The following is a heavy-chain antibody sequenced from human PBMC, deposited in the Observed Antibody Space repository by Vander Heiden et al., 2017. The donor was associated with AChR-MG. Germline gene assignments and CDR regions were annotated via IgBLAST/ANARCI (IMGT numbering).Heavy chain of an antibody. CDR3: AKAGQQLVNWFDP. CDR2: ISYDGSNK. J-gene: IGHJ5*02. Sequence: QVQLVESGGGVVQPGRSLRLSCAAAGFTFSSYGMHWVRQAPGKGVEWVAVISYDGSNKYYADSVKGRFTISRDNSKNTLYLQMNSLGAEDTAVYYCAKAGQQLVNWFDPWGQGTLVTVSS. D-gene: IGHD6-6*01. V-gene: IGHV3-30*18. CDR1: GFTFSSYG.